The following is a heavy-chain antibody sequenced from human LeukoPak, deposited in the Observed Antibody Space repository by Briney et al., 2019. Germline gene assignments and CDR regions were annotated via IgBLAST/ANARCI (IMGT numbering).Heavy chain of an antibody. D-gene: IGHD6-6*01. V-gene: IGHV3-30-3*01. CDR3: ANRGSSSSGVDY. CDR1: GFTFSSYA. CDR2: ISYDGSNK. Sequence: PGGSLRLSCAASGFTFSSYAMHWVRQAPGKGLEWVAVISYDGSNKYYADSVKGRFTISRDNSKNTLYLQMNSLRAEDTAVYYCANRGSSSSGVDYWGQGTLVTVSS. J-gene: IGHJ4*02.